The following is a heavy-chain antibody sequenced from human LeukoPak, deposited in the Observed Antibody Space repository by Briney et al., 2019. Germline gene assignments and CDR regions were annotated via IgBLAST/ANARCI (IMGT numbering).Heavy chain of an antibody. CDR3: ARSQGPYDY. CDR1: GVTFSSYW. V-gene: IGHV3-74*01. J-gene: IGHJ4*02. Sequence: GGSLRLSCAASGVTFSSYWMNWVRQAPGKGLVWVSRINGDGSSTNYADSVKGRFTISRDNAKNTLYLQLNSLRAEDTAIYYCARSQGPYDYWGQGTLVTVSS. CDR2: INGDGSST.